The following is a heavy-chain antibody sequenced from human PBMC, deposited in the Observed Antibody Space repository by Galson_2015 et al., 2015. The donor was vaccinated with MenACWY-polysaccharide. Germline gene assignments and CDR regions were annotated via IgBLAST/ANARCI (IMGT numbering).Heavy chain of an antibody. CDR1: RFTFSDYG. CDR2: IWDDGRRK. J-gene: IGHJ5*02. CDR3: ARVGRDHSGSYFHGGFDP. V-gene: IGHV3-33*01. Sequence: SLRLSCAATRFTFSDYGMHWVRQAPGKGLEWVAFIWDDGRRKYYADSVKGRFAISRDNSDNTLYLQMNNLRVADTAVYYCARVGRDHSGSYFHGGFDPWVQGTLVTVSS. D-gene: IGHD3-10*01.